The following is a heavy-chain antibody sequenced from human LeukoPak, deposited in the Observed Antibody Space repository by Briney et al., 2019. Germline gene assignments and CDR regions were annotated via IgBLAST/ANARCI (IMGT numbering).Heavy chain of an antibody. CDR3: ARGAAIAAAGPFDY. J-gene: IGHJ4*02. CDR1: GGSISSYY. V-gene: IGHV4-59*08. D-gene: IGHD6-13*01. Sequence: SETLSLTCTVSGGSISSYYWSWIRQPPGKGLEWIGYIYYSGSTNYNPSLKSRVTISVDTSKTQFSLKLSSVTAADTAVYYCARGAAIAAAGPFDYWGQGTLVTVSS. CDR2: IYYSGST.